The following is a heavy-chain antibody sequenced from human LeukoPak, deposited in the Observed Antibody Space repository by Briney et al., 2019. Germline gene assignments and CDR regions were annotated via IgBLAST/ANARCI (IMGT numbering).Heavy chain of an antibody. CDR2: INPNSGGT. D-gene: IGHD3-10*01. J-gene: IGHJ6*02. V-gene: IGHV1-2*02. Sequence: ASVKVSCKASGCTFTGYYMHWVRQAPGQGLEWMGWINPNSGGTNYAQKFQGRVTMTRDTSISTAYMELSRLRSDDTAVYYCARVPHYSYCYYYGMDVWGQGTTVTVSS. CDR3: ARVPHYSYCYYYGMDV. CDR1: GCTFTGYY.